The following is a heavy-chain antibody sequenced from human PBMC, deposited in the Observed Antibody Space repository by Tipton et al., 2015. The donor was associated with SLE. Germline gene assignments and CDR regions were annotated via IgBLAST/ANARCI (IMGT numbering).Heavy chain of an antibody. V-gene: IGHV3-49*04. Sequence: RSLRLSCTGSGFTFGDYAVSWVRQAPGKGLEWLGFIRSEAYGGTAEYAASVKDRFIFSRDDSKSIAYLRMNSLKTEDTAVYYCSREYGDWLLGYWGQGTLVSVSS. CDR3: SREYGDWLLGY. J-gene: IGHJ4*02. CDR1: GFTFGDYA. CDR2: IRSEAYGGTA. D-gene: IGHD2-21*02.